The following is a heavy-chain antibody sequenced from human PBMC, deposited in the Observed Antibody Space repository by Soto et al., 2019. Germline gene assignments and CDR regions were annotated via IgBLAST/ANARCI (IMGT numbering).Heavy chain of an antibody. CDR3: ARAKRFNSGWYSAFYFDY. V-gene: IGHV4-34*01. CDR2: INHSGST. J-gene: IGHJ4*02. D-gene: IGHD6-19*01. Sequence: VQLQQWGAGLLKPSETLSLTCAVYGGSFSGYYWSWIRQPPGKGLEWIGEINHSGSTNYNPSLKSRVTISVDTSKNQFSLKLSSVTAADTAVYYCARAKRFNSGWYSAFYFDYWGQGTLVTVSS. CDR1: GGSFSGYY.